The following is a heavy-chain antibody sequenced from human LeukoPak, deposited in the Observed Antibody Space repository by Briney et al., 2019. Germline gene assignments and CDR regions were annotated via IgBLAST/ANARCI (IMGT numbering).Heavy chain of an antibody. Sequence: SVKVSCKASGFSFPSSAMQWVRQARGQRLEWIGWIVVGSGDTNYAQKFQDRVTITTDMSTSTAYMELSSLRSEDTAVYYCARDIFSDSSVLDHSSFDSWGQGTLVTVSS. D-gene: IGHD3-22*01. V-gene: IGHV1-58*02. J-gene: IGHJ4*02. CDR1: GFSFPSSA. CDR3: ARDIFSDSSVLDHSSFDS. CDR2: IVVGSGDT.